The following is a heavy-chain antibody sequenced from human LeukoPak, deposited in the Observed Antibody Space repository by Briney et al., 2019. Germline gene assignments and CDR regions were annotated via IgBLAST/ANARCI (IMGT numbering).Heavy chain of an antibody. CDR2: IYSGGST. J-gene: IGHJ4*02. CDR1: GFTVSSNY. CDR3: ARDSYYYDSSGYYWGY. V-gene: IGHV3-66*01. Sequence: PGGSLRLSCAASGFTVSSNYMSWVRQAPGKGLEWVSVIYSGGSTYYADSVKGRFTISRDNSKNTLYLQMNSLRAEDTAVYYCARDSYYYDSSGYYWGYWGQGTLVTVSS. D-gene: IGHD3-22*01.